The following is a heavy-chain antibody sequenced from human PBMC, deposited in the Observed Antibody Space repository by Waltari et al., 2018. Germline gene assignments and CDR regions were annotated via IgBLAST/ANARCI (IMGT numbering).Heavy chain of an antibody. V-gene: IGHV4-34*01. J-gene: IGHJ4*02. CDR2: INHNGNT. D-gene: IGHD1-26*01. CDR3: ARVGGAANS. CDR1: IGSFSDYY. Sequence: QVQLQQWGAGLLKPSETLSLTCAVYIGSFSDYYWTWIRQPPGKGLEWIGEINHNGNTNYSPSLKSRVTISVDTSKNQFSLNLISVTAADTAVYYCARVGGAANSWGQGTLDTVSS.